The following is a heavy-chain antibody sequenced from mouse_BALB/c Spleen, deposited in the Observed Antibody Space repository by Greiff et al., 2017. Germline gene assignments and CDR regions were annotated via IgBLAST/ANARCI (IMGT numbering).Heavy chain of an antibody. D-gene: IGHD2-4*01. CDR2: IWAGGST. CDR3: ATYDYGYYYAMDY. V-gene: IGHV2-9*02. Sequence: QVQLKQSGPGLVAPSQSLSITCTVSGFSLTSYGVHWVRQPPGKGLEWLGVIWAGGSTNYNSALMSRLSISKDNSKSQVFLKMNSLQTDDTAMYYSATYDYGYYYAMDYWGQGTSVTVSA. CDR1: GFSLTSYG. J-gene: IGHJ4*01.